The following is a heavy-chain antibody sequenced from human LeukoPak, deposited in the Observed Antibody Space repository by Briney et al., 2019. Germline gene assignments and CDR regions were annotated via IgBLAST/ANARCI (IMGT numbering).Heavy chain of an antibody. V-gene: IGHV1-46*01. CDR2: INPGGGST. D-gene: IGHD3-22*01. CDR3: ASPRNAYDSSGYYPMGAFDI. Sequence: ASVKVSCKASGYSFTNYYLHWVRQAPGQGFEWMGIINPGGGSTTYAQKFQGRVTMTRDTSTSTVYMELSSLRSEDTAVYYCASPRNAYDSSGYYPMGAFDIWGQGTMVTVSS. J-gene: IGHJ3*02. CDR1: GYSFTNYY.